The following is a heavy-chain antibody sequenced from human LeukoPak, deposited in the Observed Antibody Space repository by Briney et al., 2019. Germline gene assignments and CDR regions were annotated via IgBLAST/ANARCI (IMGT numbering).Heavy chain of an antibody. V-gene: IGHV3-23*01. Sequence: GGSLRLSCAASGFTFSSYAMSRVRQAPGKGLEWVSAISGSGGSTYYADSVKGRFTISRDNSKNTLYLQMNSLRAEDTAVYYCAKAMDTAMVVSYYFDYWGQGTLVTVSS. CDR1: GFTFSSYA. J-gene: IGHJ4*02. CDR2: ISGSGGST. CDR3: AKAMDTAMVVSYYFDY. D-gene: IGHD5-18*01.